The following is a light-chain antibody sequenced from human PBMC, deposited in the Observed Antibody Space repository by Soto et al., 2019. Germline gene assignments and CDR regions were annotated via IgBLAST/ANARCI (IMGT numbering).Light chain of an antibody. Sequence: QSVLTQPASVSGSPGQSVTISCTGTSGDVGSYNYVSWYQQRPGKAPQLLIYEVTNRPSGISSRFSGSRSGNTASLTISGLQVEDEADYYCRSYRTTTNSVVFGGG. CDR1: SGDVGSYNY. J-gene: IGLJ3*02. V-gene: IGLV2-14*01. CDR3: RSYRTTTNSVV. CDR2: EVT.